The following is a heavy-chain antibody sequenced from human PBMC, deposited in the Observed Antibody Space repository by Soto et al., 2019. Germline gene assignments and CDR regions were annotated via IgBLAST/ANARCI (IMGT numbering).Heavy chain of an antibody. J-gene: IGHJ6*02. D-gene: IGHD3-3*01. CDR3: STDLTIFGVRDSPTGQPRYSYALHV. Sequence: EVQWVESGGGLVQPGGSLRLSCAASGFTVAESAMHWVRQAPGKGLEWVSGISWNRRSIDYADSVKGRFTISRDDSKNTLNLQITSLKTEDTAVYYCSTDLTIFGVRDSPTGQPRYSYALHVWGQETTVIVSS. CDR2: ISWNRRSI. CDR1: GFTVAESA. V-gene: IGHV3-9*01.